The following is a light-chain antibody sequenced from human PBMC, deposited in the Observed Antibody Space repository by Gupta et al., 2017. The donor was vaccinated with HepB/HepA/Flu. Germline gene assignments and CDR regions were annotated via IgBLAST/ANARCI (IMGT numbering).Light chain of an antibody. CDR1: QSVSRY. V-gene: IGKV3-11*01. J-gene: IGKJ1*01. CDR2: DTS. CDR3: QQHNNWPWT. Sequence: ELVLTQSPATLSLSPGERATLSCRASQSVSRYLAWYQQTPGQAPRLLISDTSNRATGIPARFSGSGSGTDFTLTISSLQPEDFAVYYCQQHNNWPWTFGQGTKVEIK.